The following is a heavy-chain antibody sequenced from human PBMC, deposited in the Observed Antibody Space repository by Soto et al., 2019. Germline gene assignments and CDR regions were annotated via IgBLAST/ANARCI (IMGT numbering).Heavy chain of an antibody. J-gene: IGHJ6*02. Sequence: GGSLRLSCAASGFTFSSYGMHWVRQAPGKGLEWVAVIWYDGSNKYYADSVKGRFTISRDNSKNTLYLQMNSLRAEDTAVYYCARDIAAAGRDSSGYTSLYYYGMDVRGQGTTVTVSS. CDR1: GFTFSSYG. V-gene: IGHV3-33*01. D-gene: IGHD3-22*01. CDR3: ARDIAAAGRDSSGYTSLYYYGMDV. CDR2: IWYDGSNK.